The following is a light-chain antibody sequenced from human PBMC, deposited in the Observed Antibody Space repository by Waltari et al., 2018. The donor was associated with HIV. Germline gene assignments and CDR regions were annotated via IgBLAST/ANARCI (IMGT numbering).Light chain of an antibody. CDR1: QSVLYSSNNKNY. V-gene: IGKV4-1*01. J-gene: IGKJ1*01. Sequence: DIVMTQSPDSLAVSLGERATIHCKSSQSVLYSSNNKNYLAWYQQKPGQPPKLLIYWASTRESGVPDRFSGSGSGTDSTLTISSLQAEDVAVYYCQQYYSTLWTFGQGTKVEIK. CDR3: QQYYSTLWT. CDR2: WAS.